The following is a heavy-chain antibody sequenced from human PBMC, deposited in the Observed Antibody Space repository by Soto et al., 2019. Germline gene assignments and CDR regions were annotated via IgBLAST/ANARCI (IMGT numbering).Heavy chain of an antibody. CDR3: ARERSAAGTGWFDP. CDR2: MNPNSGNT. CDR1: GYTFTSYD. V-gene: IGHV1-8*01. D-gene: IGHD6-13*01. Sequence: QVQLVQSGAEVKKPGASVKVSCKASGYTFTSYDINWVRQATGQGLERMGWMNPNSGNTGYAQKFQGRVTMTRTTSIRTAYMELSSLRSEDTAVYYCARERSAAGTGWFDPWGQGTLVTVSS. J-gene: IGHJ5*02.